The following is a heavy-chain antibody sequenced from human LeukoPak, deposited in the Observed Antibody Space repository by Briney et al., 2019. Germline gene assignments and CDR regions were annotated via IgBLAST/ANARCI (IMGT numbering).Heavy chain of an antibody. Sequence: PGGSLRLSCAASGFTFSSYAMHWVRQAPGKGLEWVAVISYDGSNKYYADSVKGRFTISRDNSKNTLYLQMNSLRAEDTAVYYCARGYTAMVHPPFDYWGQGTLVTVSS. J-gene: IGHJ4*02. CDR1: GFTFSSYA. V-gene: IGHV3-30*01. D-gene: IGHD5-18*01. CDR2: ISYDGSNK. CDR3: ARGYTAMVHPPFDY.